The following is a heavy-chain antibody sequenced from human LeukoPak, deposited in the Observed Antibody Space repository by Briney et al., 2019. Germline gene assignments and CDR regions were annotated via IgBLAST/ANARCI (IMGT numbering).Heavy chain of an antibody. CDR1: GYTLTELS. V-gene: IGHV1-24*01. D-gene: IGHD4-17*01. Sequence: ASVNVSCKVSGYTLTELSMHWVRQAPGKGLEWMGGFDPEDGETIYAQKFQGRVTMTEDTSTDTAYMELSSLRSEDTAVYYCATSTVTTGYFDLWGRGTLVTVSS. CDR3: ATSTVTTGYFDL. J-gene: IGHJ2*01. CDR2: FDPEDGET.